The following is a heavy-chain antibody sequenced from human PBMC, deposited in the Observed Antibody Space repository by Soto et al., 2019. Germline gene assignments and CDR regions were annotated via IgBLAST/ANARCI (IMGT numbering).Heavy chain of an antibody. CDR2: VYYSGRT. V-gene: IGHV4-59*12. CDR1: GGSISSYH. CDR3: ARAHYGDYGYGMDV. J-gene: IGHJ6*02. Sequence: SETLSLTCTVSGGSISSYHWSWIRQPPGKGLEWIGYVYYSGRTNYNPSLKSRVTISVDTSKNQFSLKLSSVTAADTAVYYCARAHYGDYGYGMDVWGQGTTVTVSS. D-gene: IGHD4-17*01.